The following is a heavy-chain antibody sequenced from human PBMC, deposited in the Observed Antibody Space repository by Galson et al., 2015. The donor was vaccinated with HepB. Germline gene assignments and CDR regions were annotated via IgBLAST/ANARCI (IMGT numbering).Heavy chain of an antibody. J-gene: IGHJ4*02. CDR2: IKSKTDGGTT. CDR1: GFTFSNAW. Sequence: SLRLSCAASGFTFSNAWMSWVRQAPGKGLEWVGRIKSKTDGGTTDYAAPVKGRFTISRDDSKNTLYLQMNSLKTEDTAVYYCTTPYYDYVWGSYRYTTIDYWGQGTLVTVSS. V-gene: IGHV3-15*01. D-gene: IGHD3-16*02. CDR3: TTPYYDYVWGSYRYTTIDY.